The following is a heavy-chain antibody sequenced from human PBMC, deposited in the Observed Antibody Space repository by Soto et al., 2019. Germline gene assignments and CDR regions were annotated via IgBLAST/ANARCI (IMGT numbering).Heavy chain of an antibody. Sequence: SETLSLTCAVYGGSFSGYYWSWIRQPPGKGLEWIGEINHSGSTNYNPSLKSRVTISVDTSKNQFSLKLSSVTAADTAVYYCARGETRYYDFWSGGGGRNYYYYYGMDVWGQGTTVT. CDR1: GGSFSGYY. CDR3: ARGETRYYDFWSGGGGRNYYYYYGMDV. V-gene: IGHV4-34*01. CDR2: INHSGST. J-gene: IGHJ6*02. D-gene: IGHD3-3*01.